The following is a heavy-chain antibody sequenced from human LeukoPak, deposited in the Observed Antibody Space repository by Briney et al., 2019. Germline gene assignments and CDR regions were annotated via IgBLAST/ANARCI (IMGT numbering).Heavy chain of an antibody. Sequence: SETLSLTCTVSGYSLSSGYYWGWIRQPPGKGPEWIGSIYHSGSTYYNPSLKSRVTISVDTSKNQFSLKLSSVTAADTAVYYCARGDDFWSGYYTGDFDYWGQGTLVTVSS. CDR1: GYSLSSGYY. CDR3: ARGDDFWSGYYTGDFDY. D-gene: IGHD3-3*01. CDR2: IYHSGST. J-gene: IGHJ4*02. V-gene: IGHV4-38-2*02.